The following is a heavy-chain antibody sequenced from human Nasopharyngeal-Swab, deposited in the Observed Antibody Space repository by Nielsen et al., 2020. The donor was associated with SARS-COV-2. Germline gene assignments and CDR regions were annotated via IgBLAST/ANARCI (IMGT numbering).Heavy chain of an antibody. CDR1: GFTFSSYW. Sequence: GSLRLSCAASGFTFSSYWMSWVRQAPGKGLEWVANIKQDGSEKFYVDSVKGRFTISRDNAKNSLYLQMNSLRAEDTAVYYCARGDYYDSSGDYVDAFDIWGQGTMVTVS. CDR2: IKQDGSEK. CDR3: ARGDYYDSSGDYVDAFDI. D-gene: IGHD3-22*01. J-gene: IGHJ3*02. V-gene: IGHV3-7*03.